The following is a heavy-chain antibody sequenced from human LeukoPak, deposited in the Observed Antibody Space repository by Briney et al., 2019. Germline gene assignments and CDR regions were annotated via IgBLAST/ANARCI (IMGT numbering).Heavy chain of an antibody. J-gene: IGHJ4*02. Sequence: SETLSLTCTVSGYSISSGYYWGWIRQPPGKGLEWIGSIYHSGSTYYNPSLKSRVTISVDTSKNQFSLKLSSVTAADTAVYYCARGRISRDSSGWYYFDYWGQGTLVTASS. CDR3: ARGRISRDSSGWYYFDY. D-gene: IGHD6-19*01. CDR2: IYHSGST. CDR1: GYSISSGYY. V-gene: IGHV4-38-2*02.